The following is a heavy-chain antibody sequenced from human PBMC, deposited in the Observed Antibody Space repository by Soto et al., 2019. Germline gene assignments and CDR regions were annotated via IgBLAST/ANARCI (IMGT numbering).Heavy chain of an antibody. CDR1: GGSTSNYY. CDR2: IFYSGST. CDR3: ARRWPAPGKTIFYY. D-gene: IGHD6-13*01. V-gene: IGHV4-59*08. J-gene: IGHJ4*02. Sequence: ETLSLTCTVSGGSTSNYYWNWIRQPPGKGLEWIGNIFYSGSTNYNPSLKSRITMSVDTSKNQFSLKLSSVTAADTAVYYCARRWPAPGKTIFYYWGQGNLVTVSS.